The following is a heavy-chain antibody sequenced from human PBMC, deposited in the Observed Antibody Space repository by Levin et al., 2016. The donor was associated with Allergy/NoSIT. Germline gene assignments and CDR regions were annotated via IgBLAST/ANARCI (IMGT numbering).Heavy chain of an antibody. CDR2: IYYSGTA. CDR3: ARLWGNIAAAGVHDY. D-gene: IGHD6-25*01. J-gene: IGHJ4*02. V-gene: IGHV4-39*01. Sequence: WIRQPPGKGLEWIGNIYYSGTAYYNPSLTSRVTISVDTSKNQFSLELSSVTAADTAVYYCARLWGNIAAAGVHDYWGQGTLVTVSS.